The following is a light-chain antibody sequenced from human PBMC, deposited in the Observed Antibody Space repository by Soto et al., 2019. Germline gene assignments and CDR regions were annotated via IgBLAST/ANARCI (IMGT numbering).Light chain of an antibody. Sequence: DIQMTQSPSALSASVGDRVTITCRASQSVSTFVSWFQLKPGKAPQPLIYAASSLQTGVPSRFSGSGSGTDFTLIISSLQPEDFDTYYCHQSYSRTLTFGGGTKVDSK. CDR1: QSVSTF. J-gene: IGKJ4*01. V-gene: IGKV1-39*01. CDR3: HQSYSRTLT. CDR2: AAS.